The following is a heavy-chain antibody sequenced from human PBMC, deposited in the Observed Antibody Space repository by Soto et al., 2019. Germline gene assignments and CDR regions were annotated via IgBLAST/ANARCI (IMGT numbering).Heavy chain of an antibody. CDR1: GFTFSSYS. J-gene: IGHJ4*02. D-gene: IGHD3-3*01. CDR3: ARDGTYFGVIIPFEY. Sequence: GGSMRLSCAASGFTFSSYSMNWVRKKTGKGLEWVSYISSSSSTIYYADSAKGRFTISRDNAKNSLYLQMNSLREEDTAVYYCARDGTYFGVIIPFEYWGLGTLVTVSS. V-gene: IGHV3-48*02. CDR2: ISSSSSTI.